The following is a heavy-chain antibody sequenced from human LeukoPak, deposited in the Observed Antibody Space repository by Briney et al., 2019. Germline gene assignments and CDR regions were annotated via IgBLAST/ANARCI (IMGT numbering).Heavy chain of an antibody. CDR1: GFTFDDYA. CDR3: AKSQQLWYYFDS. CDR2: ISWSGGTI. V-gene: IGHV3-9*01. J-gene: IGHJ4*02. Sequence: SLRLSCAASGFTFDDYAMHWVRQAPGKGLEWVSGISWSGGTIAYADSMKGRFTISRDNAKNSLYLQMNSLRPEDTAFYYCAKSQQLWYYFDSWGQGTLVTVSS. D-gene: IGHD5-18*01.